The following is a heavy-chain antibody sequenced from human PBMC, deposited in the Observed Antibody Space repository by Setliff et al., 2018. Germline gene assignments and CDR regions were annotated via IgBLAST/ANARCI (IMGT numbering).Heavy chain of an antibody. J-gene: IGHJ6*03. V-gene: IGHV1-8*02. D-gene: IGHD2-2*01. CDR1: GYTFTSYD. Sequence: ASVKVSCKASGYTFTSYDINWVRQATGQGLEWMGWMNPNSGNTGYAQKFQGRVTMTRNTSISTAYMELSSLRSEDTAVYYCARSPAARINYYYYYMDVWGKGTTVTVSS. CDR3: ARSPAARINYYYYYMDV. CDR2: MNPNSGNT.